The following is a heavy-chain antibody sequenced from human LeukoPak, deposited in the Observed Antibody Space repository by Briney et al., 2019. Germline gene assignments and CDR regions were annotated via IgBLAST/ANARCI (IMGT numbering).Heavy chain of an antibody. CDR1: GYTFTGYY. Sequence: ASVRVSCKASGYTFTGYYMHWVRRAPGQGLEWMGWINPNSGGTNYAQKFQGWVTMTRDTSISTAYMELSRLRSDDTAVYYCARDKRRSDYYGSGSYYPDVFDIWGQGTMVTVSS. D-gene: IGHD3-10*01. CDR2: INPNSGGT. J-gene: IGHJ3*02. V-gene: IGHV1-2*04. CDR3: ARDKRRSDYYGSGSYYPDVFDI.